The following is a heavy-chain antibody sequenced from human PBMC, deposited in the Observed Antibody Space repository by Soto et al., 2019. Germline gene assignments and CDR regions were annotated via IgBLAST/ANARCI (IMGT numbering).Heavy chain of an antibody. Sequence: QVQLVQSGAEVKKPGSSVKVSCKASGGTFSSYAISWVRQAPGQGLEWMGGIIPIFGTANYAQKFQGRVTITADESTSPAYMERSSRSSEDTAVYYCARGGGGRDDSAFDIWGQGTMVTVSS. CDR1: GGTFSSYA. CDR2: IIPIFGTA. CDR3: ARGGGGRDDSAFDI. D-gene: IGHD2-15*01. V-gene: IGHV1-69*12. J-gene: IGHJ3*02.